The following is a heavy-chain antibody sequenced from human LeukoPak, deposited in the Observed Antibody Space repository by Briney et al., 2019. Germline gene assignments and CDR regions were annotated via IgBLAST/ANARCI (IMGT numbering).Heavy chain of an antibody. D-gene: IGHD3-22*01. CDR1: GFTFSSYE. CDR3: ARRGGYYDSSGYFL. J-gene: IGHJ4*02. CDR2: ISSSGSTI. V-gene: IGHV3-48*03. Sequence: GGSLRLSCAASGFTFSSYEMNWVRQAPGKGLAWVSYISSSGSTIYYADSVKGRFTISRDNAKNSLYLQMNSLRAEDTAVYYCARRGGYYDSSGYFLWGQGTLVTVSS.